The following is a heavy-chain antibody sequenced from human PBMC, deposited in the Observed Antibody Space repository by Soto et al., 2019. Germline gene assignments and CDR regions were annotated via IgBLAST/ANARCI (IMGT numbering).Heavy chain of an antibody. Sequence: QLQLQESGPGLVTPSGTLSLTCSVSGVSISSINWWTWVRQAPGKGLEWVGEMYPSGGTTYNPSLQNRVTISVDNSKNHLSLTLTSVTAADTDVYYCARCLHCSNGGRFDPWGQGALVTVSS. CDR2: MYPSGGT. CDR1: GVSISSINW. D-gene: IGHD2-8*01. CDR3: ARCLHCSNGGRFDP. J-gene: IGHJ5*02. V-gene: IGHV4-4*02.